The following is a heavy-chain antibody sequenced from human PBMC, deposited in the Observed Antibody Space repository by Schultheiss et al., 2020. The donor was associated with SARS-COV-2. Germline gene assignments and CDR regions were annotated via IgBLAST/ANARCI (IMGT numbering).Heavy chain of an antibody. V-gene: IGHV4-31*11. CDR3: ARGTLGYFQR. D-gene: IGHD3-3*02. CDR2: IYYSGST. J-gene: IGHJ1*01. CDR1: GGSISSGGYY. Sequence: SETLSLPCAVSGGSISSGGYYWSWIRQHPGKGLEWIGYIYYSGSTYYNPSLKSRVTISVDTSKNQFSLKLSSVTAADTAVYYCARGTLGYFQRWGQGTLVTVSS.